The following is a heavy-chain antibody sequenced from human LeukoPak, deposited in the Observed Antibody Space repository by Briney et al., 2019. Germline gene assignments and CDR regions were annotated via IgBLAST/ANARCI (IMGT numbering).Heavy chain of an antibody. CDR3: ASNYDRTFDY. D-gene: IGHD3-22*01. V-gene: IGHV3-30-3*01. CDR2: ISYDGSNK. CDR1: GFTFSSYA. J-gene: IGHJ4*02. Sequence: PGGSLRLSCAASGFTFSSYAMHWVRQAPGKGLEWVAVISYDGSNKYYADSVKGRFTISGDNSKNTLYLQMNSLRAEDTAVYYCASNYDRTFDYWGQGTLVTVSS.